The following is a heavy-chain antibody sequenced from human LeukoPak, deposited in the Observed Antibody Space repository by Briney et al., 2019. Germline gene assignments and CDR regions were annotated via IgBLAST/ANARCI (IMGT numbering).Heavy chain of an antibody. CDR1: GFTLSTYN. CDR2: ITSSSTY. J-gene: IGHJ3*02. D-gene: IGHD5-12*01. CDR3: ARERVTTTAFDI. Sequence: GGSLRLSCAASGFTLSTYNTHWVRQAPGKGLEWVSSITSSSTYYADSVKGRFTIFRDNAKNSLFLQMNSLRAEDTAVYYCARERVTTTAFDIWGQGTMVTVSS. V-gene: IGHV3-21*01.